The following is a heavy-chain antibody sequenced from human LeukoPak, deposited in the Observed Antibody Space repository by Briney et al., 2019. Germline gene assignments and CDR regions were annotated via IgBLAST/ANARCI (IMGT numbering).Heavy chain of an antibody. CDR3: ASALQDDYGDYFG. J-gene: IGHJ4*02. D-gene: IGHD4-17*01. Sequence: ASVKVSCKASGYTFTSYDINWVRQATGQGLEWMGWMNPNSGNTGYAQKFQGRVTMTRNTSISTAYMELSSLRSEDRAVYYCASALQDDYGDYFGWGQGTLVTVSS. CDR2: MNPNSGNT. V-gene: IGHV1-8*01. CDR1: GYTFTSYD.